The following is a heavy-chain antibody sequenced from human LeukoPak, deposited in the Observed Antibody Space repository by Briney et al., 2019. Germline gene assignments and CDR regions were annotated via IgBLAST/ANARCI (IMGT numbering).Heavy chain of an antibody. V-gene: IGHV3-43*02. D-gene: IGHD6-19*01. J-gene: IGHJ3*02. CDR1: GFTFDDYT. CDR3: ARAGGWPSDDAFDI. CDR2: ISGDGGST. Sequence: GGSLRLSCAASGFTFDDYTMHWVRQAPGKGLEWVSLISGDGGSTYYADSVKGRFTISRDNSKDSLYLQMNSLRTEDTALYYCARAGGWPSDDAFDIWGQGTMVTVSS.